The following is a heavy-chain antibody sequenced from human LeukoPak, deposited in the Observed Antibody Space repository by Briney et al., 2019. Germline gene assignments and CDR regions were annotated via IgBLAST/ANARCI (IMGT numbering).Heavy chain of an antibody. CDR1: GFTFSSYW. Sequence: GGSLRLSCAASGFTFSSYWMSWVRQAPGKGLEWVANIKQDGSEKYYVDSVKGRFTISRDNAKNSLYLQMNSLRAEDTAVYYCARYRPAGSGSGSYLARTYYFDYWGQGTLVTVSS. J-gene: IGHJ4*02. CDR2: IKQDGSEK. V-gene: IGHV3-7*01. D-gene: IGHD3-10*01. CDR3: ARYRPAGSGSGSYLARTYYFDY.